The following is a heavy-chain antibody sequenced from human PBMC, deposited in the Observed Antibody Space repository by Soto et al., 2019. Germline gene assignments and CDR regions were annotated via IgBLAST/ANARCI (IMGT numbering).Heavy chain of an antibody. CDR3: ATTYYVVVTAIGRGGWFDP. CDR2: FDPEDGET. CDR1: GYTLTELS. D-gene: IGHD2-21*02. J-gene: IGHJ5*02. Sequence: QVQLVQSGAEVKKPGASVKVSCKVSGYTLTELSMHWVRQAPGKGLEWMGGFDPEDGETIYAQQFQGRVTMTEDTATDTAHMELSSLRSEDTAVYYCATTYYVVVTAIGRGGWFDPWGQGTLVTVSS. V-gene: IGHV1-24*01.